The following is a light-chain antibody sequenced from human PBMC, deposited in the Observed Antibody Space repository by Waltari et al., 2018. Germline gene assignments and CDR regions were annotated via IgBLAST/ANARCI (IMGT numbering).Light chain of an antibody. V-gene: IGKV3-20*01. Sequence: EIVLTQSPDTLSLSPGERATLSCRASQSGSGSYLAWDQQKPGQAPRLLISDASSRATDIPDRFSGSGSGTDFTLTISRLEPEDFAVYYCQQYGTSPTWTFGQGTK. CDR1: QSGSGSY. CDR2: DAS. CDR3: QQYGTSPTWT. J-gene: IGKJ1*01.